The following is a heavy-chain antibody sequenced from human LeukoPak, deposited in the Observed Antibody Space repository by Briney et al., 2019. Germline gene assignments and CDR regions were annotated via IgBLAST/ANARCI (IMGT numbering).Heavy chain of an antibody. D-gene: IGHD2-8*01. V-gene: IGHV4-59*01. CDR2: IYYSGST. CDR1: GGSISSYY. CDR3: ARDPFPQIYRAVYGYYYGMDV. J-gene: IGHJ6*02. Sequence: SETLSLTCTVSGGSISSYYWSWIRQPPGKGLEWIGYIYYSGSTNYNPSLKSRVTISVDTSKNQFSLKLSSVTAADTAVYYCARDPFPQIYRAVYGYYYGMDVWGQGTTVTVSS.